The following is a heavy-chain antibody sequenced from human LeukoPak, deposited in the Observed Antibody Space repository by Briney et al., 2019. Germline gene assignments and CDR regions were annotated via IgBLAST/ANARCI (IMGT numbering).Heavy chain of an antibody. CDR1: GYTLTSYY. V-gene: IGHV1-46*01. J-gene: IGHJ6*02. CDR3: ARDHTRGAAAGHYYYYGMDV. D-gene: IGHD6-13*01. Sequence: ASVKVSCKASGYTLTSYYMHWVRQAPGQGLEWMGIINPSGGSTSYAQKFQGRVTMTRDTSTSTVYMELSSLRSEDTAVYYCARDHTRGAAAGHYYYYGMDVWGQGTTVTVSS. CDR2: INPSGGST.